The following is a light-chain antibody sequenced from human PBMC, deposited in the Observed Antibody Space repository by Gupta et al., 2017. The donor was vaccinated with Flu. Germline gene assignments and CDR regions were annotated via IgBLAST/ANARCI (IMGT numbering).Light chain of an antibody. V-gene: IGKV3-15*01. Sequence: EIVMTQPPATLSVSPGERATLTCRASQNINVNLAWYQHKPGQAPRLLSTGASARAAGVPARFSASGSASGTDFNLTISSLQSEDCALDYCQQYHSWPPLTFGGGTKVEIK. CDR2: GAS. J-gene: IGKJ4*01. CDR3: QQYHSWPPLT. CDR1: QNINVN.